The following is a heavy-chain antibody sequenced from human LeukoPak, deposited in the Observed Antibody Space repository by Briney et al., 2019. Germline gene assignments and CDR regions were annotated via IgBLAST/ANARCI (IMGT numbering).Heavy chain of an antibody. D-gene: IGHD3-10*01. CDR2: ISTSDSTI. J-gene: IGHJ6*03. CDR1: GFTFSSYE. Sequence: GGSLRLSCTASGFTFSSYEMNWVRQAPGKGLEWVSYISTSDSTIYYADSVKGRFTISRDNAKNSLYLQMNSLRAEDTAVYYCARDSAGGGYMDVWGKGTTVTVSS. CDR3: ARDSAGGGYMDV. V-gene: IGHV3-48*03.